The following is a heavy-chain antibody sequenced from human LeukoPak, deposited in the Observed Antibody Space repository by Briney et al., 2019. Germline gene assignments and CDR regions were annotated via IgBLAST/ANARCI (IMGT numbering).Heavy chain of an antibody. Sequence: PGGSLRLSCAASGFTFSSYGMHWVRQAPGRGLEWVAVISYDGSNKYYADSVKGRFTISRDNPKDTLYLQMNSLRAEDTAVYYCAKGKRFPYYFDYWGQGTLVTVSS. CDR2: ISYDGSNK. D-gene: IGHD3-16*01. CDR3: AKGKRFPYYFDY. CDR1: GFTFSSYG. V-gene: IGHV3-30*18. J-gene: IGHJ4*02.